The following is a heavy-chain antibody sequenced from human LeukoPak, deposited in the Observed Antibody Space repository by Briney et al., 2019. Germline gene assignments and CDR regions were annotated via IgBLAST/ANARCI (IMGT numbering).Heavy chain of an antibody. CDR1: GFTFSTYA. J-gene: IGHJ4*02. Sequence: HPGGSLRFSCAASGFTFSTYAMTWVRQAPGKGLEWVSAISPIGSRTYYADSVKGGFTISRDNSKNTLYLQMNSLRVGATAIYYCAKASTGRNPIDSWGQGTLVTVSS. CDR3: AKASTGRNPIDS. D-gene: IGHD1-14*01. V-gene: IGHV3-23*01. CDR2: ISPIGSRT.